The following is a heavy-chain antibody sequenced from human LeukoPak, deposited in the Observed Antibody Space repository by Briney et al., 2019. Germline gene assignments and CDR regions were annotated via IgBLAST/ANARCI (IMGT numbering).Heavy chain of an antibody. Sequence: SETLSLTCAVYGGSFSGYYWSWIRQPPAKGLEWIGEINHSGSTNYNQSLKSQVTISVDTSQNQLSLKLNSVTAADTALYYCARGRGYNAFDYWGQGTLVTVSS. CDR2: INHSGST. V-gene: IGHV4-34*01. CDR1: GGSFSGYY. CDR3: ARGRGYNAFDY. J-gene: IGHJ4*02. D-gene: IGHD5-24*01.